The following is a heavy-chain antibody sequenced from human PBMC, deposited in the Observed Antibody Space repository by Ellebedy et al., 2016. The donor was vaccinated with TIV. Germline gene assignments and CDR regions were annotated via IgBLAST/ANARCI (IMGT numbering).Heavy chain of an antibody. D-gene: IGHD1-1*01. CDR1: GVSISATAYY. Sequence: SETLSLXXTVSGVSISATAYYSAWIRQPPGKGLEWIGSICYSGRIYYNPSLKSRVTISMDSSKNQFSFKVTSVTAADTAVYYCSREEDNSSQRDWGQGTLVTVSS. V-gene: IGHV4-39*02. J-gene: IGHJ4*02. CDR3: SREEDNSSQRD. CDR2: ICYSGRI.